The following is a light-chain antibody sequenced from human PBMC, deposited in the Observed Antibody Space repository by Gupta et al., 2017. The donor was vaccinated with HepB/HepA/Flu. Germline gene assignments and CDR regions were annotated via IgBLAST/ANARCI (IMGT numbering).Light chain of an antibody. J-gene: IGLJ2*01. CDR2: DNN. V-gene: IGLV1-40*01. Sequence: QPVPAPPPPGSGAPGPAITISCIGSSSTIGAGFPVHWYQQLPGTAPKLLISDNNNRHSGVPDRFSASKSGTSASLAITGVQAEDEAHYYCQSYDSRRSGSQVFGGGTKLTVL. CDR3: QSYDSRRSGSQV. CDR1: SSTIGAGFP.